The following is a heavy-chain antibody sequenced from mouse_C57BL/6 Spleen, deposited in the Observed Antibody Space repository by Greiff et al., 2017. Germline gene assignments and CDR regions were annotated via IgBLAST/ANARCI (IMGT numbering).Heavy chain of an antibody. Sequence: EVKLVESGPGLVKPSQSLSLSCTVTGYSITSGYYWNWIRQFPGNKLEWMGFISYDGSTNYNPTLKNRIPITRDTSKNPFFLKLNTVTTEDTAPYSCARRGDYDYDRWYFDVWGTGTTVTVSS. J-gene: IGHJ1*03. CDR2: ISYDGST. CDR3: ARRGDYDYDRWYFDV. CDR1: GYSITSGYY. D-gene: IGHD2-4*01. V-gene: IGHV3-6*01.